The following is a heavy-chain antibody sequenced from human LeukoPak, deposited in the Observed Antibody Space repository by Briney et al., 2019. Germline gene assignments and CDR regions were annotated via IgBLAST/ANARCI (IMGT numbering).Heavy chain of an antibody. D-gene: IGHD3-22*01. CDR2: ISYDGSNK. Sequence: PGRSLRLSCAASGFTFSSYGMHWVRQAPGKGLEWVAVISYDGSNKYYADSVKGRFTISRDNSKNTLYLQMNSLRAEDTAVYYCARGLVVSFWFDPWGQGTLVTVSS. J-gene: IGHJ5*02. CDR1: GFTFSSYG. CDR3: ARGLVVSFWFDP. V-gene: IGHV3-30*03.